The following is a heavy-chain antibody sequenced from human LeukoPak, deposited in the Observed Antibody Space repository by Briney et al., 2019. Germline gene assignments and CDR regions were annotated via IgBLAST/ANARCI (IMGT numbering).Heavy chain of an antibody. CDR1: GYSFTTNW. Sequence: GESLKISCKGSGYSFTTNWIGWVRQMPGKGLEWVGIIYPGDSDTRYSPSFQGQVTISADKSISTAYLQWSSLKASDTAMYYCARRHDFWSGYYGSDWNFDYRGQGTLVTVSS. J-gene: IGHJ4*02. D-gene: IGHD3-3*01. CDR3: ARRHDFWSGYYGSDWNFDY. CDR2: IYPGDSDT. V-gene: IGHV5-51*01.